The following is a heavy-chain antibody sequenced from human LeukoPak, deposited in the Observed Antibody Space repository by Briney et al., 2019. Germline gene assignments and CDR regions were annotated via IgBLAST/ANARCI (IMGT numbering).Heavy chain of an antibody. CDR1: GFTFSSYW. V-gene: IGHV3-7*01. CDR2: IKQDGSKK. J-gene: IGHJ4*02. CDR3: ARDGSELDY. Sequence: GGSLRLSCAASGFTFSSYWMTWVRQAPGKGLEWVANIKQDGSKKHYVDSVKGRFTISRDNAKNSLYLQMNSLRAEDTAAYYCARDGSELDYWGQGTRVTVSS. D-gene: IGHD3-10*01.